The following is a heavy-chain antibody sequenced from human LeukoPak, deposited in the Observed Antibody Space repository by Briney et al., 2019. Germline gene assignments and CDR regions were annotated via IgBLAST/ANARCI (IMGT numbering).Heavy chain of an antibody. V-gene: IGHV3-48*02. CDR1: GFTFSSYN. CDR3: ARLEYYSVSGNYYKLFDY. J-gene: IGHJ4*02. D-gene: IGHD3-10*01. Sequence: PGGSLRLSCAASGFTFSSYNMNWVRQAPGKGLEWVSDISSSGSTIYFADSVKGRFTISRDNAKNSLYLQMNSLRDEDTAVYYCARLEYYSVSGNYYKLFDYWGQGTLVTVCS. CDR2: ISSSGSTI.